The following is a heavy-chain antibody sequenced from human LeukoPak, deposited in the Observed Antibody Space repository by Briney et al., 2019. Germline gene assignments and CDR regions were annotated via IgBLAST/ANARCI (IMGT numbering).Heavy chain of an antibody. CDR1: GFTFSSYY. V-gene: IGHV3-74*03. Sequence: GGSLRLSCAASGFTFSSYYMHWVRQAPGKGLVGVSRINSDGSSTTYADSVKGRFTISRENAKNTLYLQMNSLRAEATAVYHCARVPHCSSSSCYSWFDPWGQGTLVTVSS. J-gene: IGHJ5*02. CDR2: INSDGSST. CDR3: ARVPHCSSSSCYSWFDP. D-gene: IGHD2-2*01.